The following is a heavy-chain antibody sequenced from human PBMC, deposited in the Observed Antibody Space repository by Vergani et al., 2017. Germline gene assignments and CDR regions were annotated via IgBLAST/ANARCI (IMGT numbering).Heavy chain of an antibody. D-gene: IGHD1-26*01. CDR3: AIKKSSTGGVDY. Sequence: QVQLQESDPGLVKPSETLSLTCTVSGGSISSYYWSWIRQPPGKGLAWIGYIYYSGSTNYNPSLKSRVTISVDTSKNQFSLKLSSVTAADTAVYYCAIKKSSTGGVDYWGQGTLVTVSS. J-gene: IGHJ4*02. CDR2: IYYSGST. V-gene: IGHV4-59*01. CDR1: GGSISSYY.